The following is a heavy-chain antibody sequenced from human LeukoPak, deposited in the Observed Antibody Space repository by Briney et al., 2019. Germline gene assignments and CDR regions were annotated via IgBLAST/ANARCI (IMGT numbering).Heavy chain of an antibody. CDR2: IYSGGST. D-gene: IGHD3-16*01. V-gene: IGHV3-53*01. J-gene: IGHJ3*02. Sequence: GGSLRLSCAASGFSISSNYISWVRQAPGKGLEWVSVIYSGGSTFFADTVKGRFTISRDNSKNTMYLQMNRLRAEDTAVYYCARGGIMISFGGVYVFDIWGQGTMVTVSS. CDR3: ARGGIMISFGGVYVFDI. CDR1: GFSISSNY.